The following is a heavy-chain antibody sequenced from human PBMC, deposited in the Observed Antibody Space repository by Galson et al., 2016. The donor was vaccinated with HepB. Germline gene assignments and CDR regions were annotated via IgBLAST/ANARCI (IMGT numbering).Heavy chain of an antibody. CDR3: ARGEIGTTLD. J-gene: IGHJ4*02. V-gene: IGHV3-30-3*01. CDR1: GFTFYTFT. D-gene: IGHD4-23*01. CDR2: ISFDGSNR. Sequence: SLRLSCAASGFTFYTFTMHWVRQSPGKGPECVAAISFDGSNRHYADSVRGRFTISRDNPRNTLYLQMDSLTTEDTAVYYCARGEIGTTLDWGQGALATVSS.